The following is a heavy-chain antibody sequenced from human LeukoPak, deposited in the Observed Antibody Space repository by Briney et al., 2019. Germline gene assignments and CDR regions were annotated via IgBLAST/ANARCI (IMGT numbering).Heavy chain of an antibody. D-gene: IGHD2-8*02. Sequence: GGSLRLSCAASGFTFSSYGMSWVRQAPGTGLEWVSGISRYGGNIYYAESVKGRFTISRDNSNDTLYLQMNTLRVEDTAVYYCAKDFVGTGNFRGGDYWGQGTLVTVSS. CDR2: ISRYGGNI. V-gene: IGHV3-23*01. CDR3: AKDFVGTGNFRGGDY. CDR1: GFTFSSYG. J-gene: IGHJ4*02.